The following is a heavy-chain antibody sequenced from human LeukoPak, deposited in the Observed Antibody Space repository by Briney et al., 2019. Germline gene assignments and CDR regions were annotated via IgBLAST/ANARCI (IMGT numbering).Heavy chain of an antibody. Sequence: SETLSLTCTVSGGSISSYCWSWIRQPPGKGLEWIGYIYYSGSTYYNPSLKSRVTISVDTSKNQFSLKLSSVTAADTAVYYCASVGDYGGNGDAFDIWGQGTMVTVSS. D-gene: IGHD4-23*01. CDR1: GGSISSYC. V-gene: IGHV4-59*01. CDR3: ASVGDYGGNGDAFDI. CDR2: IYYSGST. J-gene: IGHJ3*02.